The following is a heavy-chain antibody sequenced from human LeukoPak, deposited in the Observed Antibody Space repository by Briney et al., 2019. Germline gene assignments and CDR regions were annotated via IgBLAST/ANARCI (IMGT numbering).Heavy chain of an antibody. CDR1: GFTFSSYG. CDR2: IRYDGSNK. J-gene: IGHJ4*02. V-gene: IGHV3-30*02. D-gene: IGHD4-17*01. Sequence: PGGSLRLSCAASGFTFSSYGMHWVRQAPGKRLEWVAFIRYDGSNKYYADSVKGRFTISRDNSKNTLYLQMNSLRAEDTAVYYCAEDDYGDQYNFDYWGQGTLVTVSS. CDR3: AEDDYGDQYNFDY.